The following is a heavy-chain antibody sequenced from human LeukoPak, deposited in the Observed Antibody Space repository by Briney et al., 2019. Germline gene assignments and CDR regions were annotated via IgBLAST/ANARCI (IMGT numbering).Heavy chain of an antibody. D-gene: IGHD3-22*01. CDR1: GFSFNNYG. Sequence: GGSLRLSCAASGFSFNNYGLIWVRQAPGKGLEWVAAISNDGGGTMYAAFVEGRFTISRDNSKNTLFLQMNSLRAEDTALYYCAKGSSGYFADLWGQGTLVTVSS. CDR3: AKGSSGYFADL. V-gene: IGHV3-23*01. CDR2: ISNDGGGT. J-gene: IGHJ5*02.